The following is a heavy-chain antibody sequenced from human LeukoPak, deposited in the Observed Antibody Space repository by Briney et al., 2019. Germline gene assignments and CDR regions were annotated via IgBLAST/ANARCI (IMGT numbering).Heavy chain of an antibody. D-gene: IGHD3-3*01. CDR3: ARDRTRFTIFGVVGPFDY. V-gene: IGHV1-69*06. J-gene: IGHJ4*02. Sequence: GASVKVSCKASGGTFSSYAISWVRQAPGQGLEWMGGIIPIFGTANYAQKFQGRVTITADKSTSTAYMELSSLRSEDTAVYYCARDRTRFTIFGVVGPFDYWGQGTLVTVSS. CDR1: GGTFSSYA. CDR2: IIPIFGTA.